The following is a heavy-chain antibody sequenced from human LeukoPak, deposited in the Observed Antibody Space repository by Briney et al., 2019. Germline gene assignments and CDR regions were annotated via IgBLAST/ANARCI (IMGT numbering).Heavy chain of an antibody. V-gene: IGHV3-30*18. CDR2: ISYDGSNK. CDR1: GFTFSGYV. CDR3: AKDAYYYDSRSHAFDI. J-gene: IGHJ3*02. D-gene: IGHD3-22*01. Sequence: GGSLRLSCAASGFTFSGYVMHWVRQAPGKGLEWVAIISYDGSNKYYADSVKGRFTISRDNSKNTLYLQMNSLRAEDTAVYYCAKDAYYYDSRSHAFDIWGQGTMVTVSS.